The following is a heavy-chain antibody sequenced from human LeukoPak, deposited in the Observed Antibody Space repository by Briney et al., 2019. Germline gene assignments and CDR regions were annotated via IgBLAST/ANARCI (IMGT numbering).Heavy chain of an antibody. D-gene: IGHD1-7*01. CDR3: ARTRTYLDY. CDR2: ISDAGTS. V-gene: IGHV4-59*01. CDR1: VGSISAYD. J-gene: IGHJ4*02. Sequence: SENLSLTCVVSVGSISAYDWSWIRQPPWRGLEWIGYISDAGTSIYNPSLKNRLSMLVDTSKNHFYLNLTSVTAADTAIYYCARTRTYLDYWGQGALVTVSS.